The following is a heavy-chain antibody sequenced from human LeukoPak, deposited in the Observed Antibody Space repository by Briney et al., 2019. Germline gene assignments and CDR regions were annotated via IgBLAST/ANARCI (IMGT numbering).Heavy chain of an antibody. CDR3: ARGVGATISYYHYYIDV. D-gene: IGHD1-26*01. CDR1: GYTFTSYD. V-gene: IGHV1-8*03. J-gene: IGHJ6*03. Sequence: GASAKVSCKASGYTFTSYDINWVRQASGQGLEWMGWMNPNTGNTGYAQKFQGRVTITRNTSISTVYMELSSLRSEDTAVYYCARGVGATISYYHYYIDVWGKGTTVTVSS. CDR2: MNPNTGNT.